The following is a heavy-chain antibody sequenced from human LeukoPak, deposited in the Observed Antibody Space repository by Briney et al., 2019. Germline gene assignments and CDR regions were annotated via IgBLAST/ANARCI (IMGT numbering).Heavy chain of an antibody. V-gene: IGHV1-46*01. CDR1: GYSFTSYY. D-gene: IGHD3-22*01. Sequence: ASVKVSCKASGYSFTSYYIHWVRQAPGQGLEWMGIINCGSGSTTYAQKLQGRVTLTRETSTSTVYMELSSLRSEDTAVYYCARDDYYDSSATRYWGQGTLVTVSS. J-gene: IGHJ4*02. CDR2: INCGSGST. CDR3: ARDDYYDSSATRY.